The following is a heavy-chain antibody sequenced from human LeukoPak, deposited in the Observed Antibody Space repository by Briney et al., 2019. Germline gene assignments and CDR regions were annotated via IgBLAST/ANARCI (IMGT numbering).Heavy chain of an antibody. CDR3: ARGDTTSFMTRHSFDS. D-gene: IGHD5-18*01. CDR1: GGTFISHT. Sequence: ASVKVSCKASGGTFISHTISWVRQAPGQGLEWMGVVIPIFGTATYAPMFQGRVTITADESTSTVYMEMSSLKSEDTAVYYCARGDTTSFMTRHSFDSWGQGTLVTVSS. V-gene: IGHV1-69*13. CDR2: VIPIFGTA. J-gene: IGHJ4*02.